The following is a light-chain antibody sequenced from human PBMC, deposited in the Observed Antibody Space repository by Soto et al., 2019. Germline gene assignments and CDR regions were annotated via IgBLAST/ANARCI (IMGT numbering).Light chain of an antibody. CDR2: GNS. CDR1: SSNIGAGYD. J-gene: IGLJ3*02. Sequence: QAVVTQPHSVSGAPGQRVTISCTGSSSNIGAGYDVHWYQQLPGTAPKLLIYGNSNRPSGVPDRCSGSKSGTSAALAITGLQAEDEADYYCQSYDSSLSGWVFGGGTKLTVL. CDR3: QSYDSSLSGWV. V-gene: IGLV1-40*01.